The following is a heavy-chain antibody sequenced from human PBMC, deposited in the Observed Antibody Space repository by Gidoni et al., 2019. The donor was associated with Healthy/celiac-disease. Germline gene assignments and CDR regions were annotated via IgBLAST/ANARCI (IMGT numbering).Heavy chain of an antibody. CDR3: ARAVETYYYDSSGYVDLFRNPYFDY. Sequence: HVQLKESGPGLVKPSQTLSLTCTVSGGASDSGGHYWIWIRQHPGMGLAWIGHIYFIGSTYSNPPLTSLVTISVATSKHQFFLRLSSVTAADTAVYYCARAVETYYYDSSGYVDLFRNPYFDYLGQGTLVTVSS. D-gene: IGHD3-22*01. J-gene: IGHJ4*02. CDR2: IYFIGST. CDR1: GGASDSGGHY. V-gene: IGHV4-31*01.